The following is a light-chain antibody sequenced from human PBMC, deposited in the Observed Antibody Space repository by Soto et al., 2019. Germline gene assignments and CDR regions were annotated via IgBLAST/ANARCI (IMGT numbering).Light chain of an antibody. CDR1: SGHSSYI. V-gene: IGLV4-60*02. CDR2: LEVSGSY. J-gene: IGLJ2*01. Sequence: QLVLTQSSSASASLGSSVKLTCTLSSGHSSYIIAWHQHQPGKAPRYLMKLEVSGSYNKGSGVPDRFSGSSSGADRYLTISNLQFEDAADYYCETWGNNILVFGGGTMLTVL. CDR3: ETWGNNILV.